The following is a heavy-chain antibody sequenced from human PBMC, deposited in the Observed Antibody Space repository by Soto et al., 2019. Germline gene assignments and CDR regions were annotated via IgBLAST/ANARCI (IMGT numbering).Heavy chain of an antibody. CDR2: INHSGST. J-gene: IGHJ6*02. CDR3: ARGYHSYRYYYYGMDV. D-gene: IGHD1-26*01. CDR1: GGSFSGYY. V-gene: IGHV4-34*01. Sequence: ETLSLTCAVYGGSFSGYYWSWIRQPPGKGLEWIGEINHSGSTNYNPSLKSRVTISVDTSKNQFSLKLSSVTAADTAVYYCARGYHSYRYYYYGMDVWGQVPKCTVSS.